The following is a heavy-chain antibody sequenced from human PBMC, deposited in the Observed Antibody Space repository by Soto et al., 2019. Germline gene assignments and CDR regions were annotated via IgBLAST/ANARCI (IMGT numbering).Heavy chain of an antibody. D-gene: IGHD3-3*01. Sequence: EVQLVGSGGGLVHPGGSLRLSCAASGFPLSSYWMSWVRQAPGKGLEWVANIKQDGSEKYYVDSVKGRFTISRDNAKNSLYLQMNSLRGEDTAIYYCARVGWRLAFDIWGQGTMVTVSS. CDR1: GFPLSSYW. CDR3: ARVGWRLAFDI. J-gene: IGHJ3*02. CDR2: IKQDGSEK. V-gene: IGHV3-7*04.